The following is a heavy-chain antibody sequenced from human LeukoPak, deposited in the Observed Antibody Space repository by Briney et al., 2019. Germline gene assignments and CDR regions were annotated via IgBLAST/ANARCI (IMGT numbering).Heavy chain of an antibody. Sequence: GESLKISCKGSGYSSTSYWIGWVRQMPGKGLEWMGIIYPGDSDTRYSPSFQGQVTISADKSISTAYLQWSSLKASDTAMYYCARQLGSGWFHNWFDPWGQGTLVTVSS. D-gene: IGHD6-19*01. CDR2: IYPGDSDT. V-gene: IGHV5-51*01. CDR3: ARQLGSGWFHNWFDP. J-gene: IGHJ5*02. CDR1: GYSSTSYW.